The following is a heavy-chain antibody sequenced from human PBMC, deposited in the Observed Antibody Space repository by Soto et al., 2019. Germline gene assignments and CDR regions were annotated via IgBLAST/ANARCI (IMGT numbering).Heavy chain of an antibody. J-gene: IGHJ6*02. V-gene: IGHV3-15*01. Sequence: GGSLRLSCAASEFTFNKAGMSWVRQAPGKGLEWVGRIKSKTDGGTTDYAAPVKGRFTISRDDSKNTLYLQMNSLKTEDTAVYYCTTSRGYCSSTSCYGSTAYYYYYYGMDVWGQGTTVTVSS. CDR1: EFTFNKAG. CDR2: IKSKTDGGTT. CDR3: TTSRGYCSSTSCYGSTAYYYYYYGMDV. D-gene: IGHD2-2*01.